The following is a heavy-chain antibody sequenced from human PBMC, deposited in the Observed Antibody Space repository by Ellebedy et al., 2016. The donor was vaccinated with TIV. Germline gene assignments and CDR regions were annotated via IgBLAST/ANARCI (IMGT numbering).Heavy chain of an antibody. J-gene: IGHJ4*02. D-gene: IGHD4-17*01. CDR1: GFTFSSHG. Sequence: GESLKISCVVPGFTFSSHGMHWVRQAPGKGLEWVAAIRDDGSKKKSADSVKGRFTISRDNSKNTLYLQMNSLRAEDTAVYYCVREAWNGDYYFDYWGQGTLVTVSS. V-gene: IGHV3-33*01. CDR3: VREAWNGDYYFDY. CDR2: IRDDGSKK.